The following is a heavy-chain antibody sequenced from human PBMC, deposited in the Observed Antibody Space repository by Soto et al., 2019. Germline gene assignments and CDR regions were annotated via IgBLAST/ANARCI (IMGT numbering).Heavy chain of an antibody. J-gene: IGHJ3*02. CDR1: GVTFSSYW. V-gene: IGHV3-7*05. CDR3: ARDVCSGTSSWLLYAFDI. CDR2: IKRDGSAD. Sequence: EVQLVESGGGLVQPVGSLRLSCEASGVTFSSYWMTWVRQAPGKGLEWVANIKRDGSADSSLDSVRGRFTISRDNAKNSMYLQMNSLRAEDTALYYCARDVCSGTSSWLLYAFDIWGQGTMVTVSS. D-gene: IGHD3-10*02.